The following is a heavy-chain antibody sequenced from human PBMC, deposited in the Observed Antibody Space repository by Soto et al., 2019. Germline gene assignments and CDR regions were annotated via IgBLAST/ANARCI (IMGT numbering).Heavy chain of an antibody. J-gene: IGHJ5*02. D-gene: IGHD3-16*01. V-gene: IGHV4-31*03. CDR3: AKVGLYHYRSPYGLFAP. Sequence: SETLSLTCTVSGDSITSGGFYWSWIRQHPGKGLEWIGYIYYSGSTYYNPSLKSRVTISVDTSKKQLSLKMSSVTAADTAVYYCAKVGLYHYRSPYGLFAPWARGSLDIGSS. CDR2: IYYSGST. CDR1: GDSITSGGFY.